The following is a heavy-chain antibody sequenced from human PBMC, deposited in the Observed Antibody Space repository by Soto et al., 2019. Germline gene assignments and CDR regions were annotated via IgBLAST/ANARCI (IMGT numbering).Heavy chain of an antibody. D-gene: IGHD4-17*01. CDR1: GYTFTSFG. J-gene: IGHJ3*02. Sequence: QVQLVQSGAEVKKPGASVKVSCKASGYTFTSFGITWVRQAPGQGLEWMGWISVYNGKTNYAQKLQGRVTVTRDTSTNTAYMELRSLRSDDTVVYYCAKDDYGKNDGDSLEMWGQGTMVTVSS. CDR2: ISVYNGKT. CDR3: AKDDYGKNDGDSLEM. V-gene: IGHV1-18*01.